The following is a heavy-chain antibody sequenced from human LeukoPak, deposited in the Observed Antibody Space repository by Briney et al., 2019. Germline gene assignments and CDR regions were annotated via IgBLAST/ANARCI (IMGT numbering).Heavy chain of an antibody. CDR1: GYTFTSYA. V-gene: IGHV1-18*01. Sequence: GASVKVSCKASGYTFTSYAISWVRQAPGQGLEWMGWISTYNGKTNYAQNLQGRVTMTTDTSTSTAYMELSSLRSEDTAVYYCATIFRGSYYYFDYWGQGTLVTVSS. CDR2: ISTYNGKT. CDR3: ATIFRGSYYYFDY. J-gene: IGHJ4*02. D-gene: IGHD1-26*01.